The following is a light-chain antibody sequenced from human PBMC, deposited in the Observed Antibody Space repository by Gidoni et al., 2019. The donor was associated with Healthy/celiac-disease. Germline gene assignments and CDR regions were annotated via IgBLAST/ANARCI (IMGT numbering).Light chain of an antibody. J-gene: IGKJ4*01. CDR1: QSVRSY. Sequence: EIVLTQSPATLSLSPGERATLSCRASQSVRSYLAWYQQKPGQAPRLLIYDASNRATGIPARFSGSGSWTDFTLTISSLEPEDFAVYYCQQRSNWLTFGGGTKVEIK. V-gene: IGKV3-11*01. CDR3: QQRSNWLT. CDR2: DAS.